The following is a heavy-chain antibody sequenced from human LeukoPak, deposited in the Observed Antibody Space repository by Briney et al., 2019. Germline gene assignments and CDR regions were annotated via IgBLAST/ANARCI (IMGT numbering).Heavy chain of an antibody. CDR2: IYYSGST. J-gene: IGHJ5*02. V-gene: IGHV4-31*03. Sequence: SETLSLTCTVSGGSISSGGYYWSRIRQHPGKGLEWIGYIYYSGSTYYNPSLKSRVTISVDTSKNQFSLKLSSVTAADTAVYYCARGQGYCSSTSCYVGIWFDPWGQGTLVTVSS. CDR1: GGSISSGGYY. CDR3: ARGQGYCSSTSCYVGIWFDP. D-gene: IGHD2-2*01.